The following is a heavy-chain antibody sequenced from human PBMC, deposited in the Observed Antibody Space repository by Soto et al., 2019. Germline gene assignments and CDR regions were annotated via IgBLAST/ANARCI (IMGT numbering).Heavy chain of an antibody. CDR2: INHSGST. CDR3: ARFRPFRVEYYYYGMDV. J-gene: IGHJ6*02. Sequence: SETLSLTCAVYGGSFSGYYLSWIRQPPGKEQEWIREINHSGSTNYNPSIKSRVTISVDTSKNQFSLELSSVTSADTDVYYCARFRPFRVEYYYYGMDVWGQGTTVTVSS. V-gene: IGHV4-34*01. CDR1: GGSFSGYY. D-gene: IGHD3-3*01.